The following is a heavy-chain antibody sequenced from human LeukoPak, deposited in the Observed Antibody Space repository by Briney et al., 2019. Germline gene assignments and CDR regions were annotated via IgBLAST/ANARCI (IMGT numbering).Heavy chain of an antibody. CDR1: GYTFAIYD. Sequence: ASVKVSCKASGYTFAIYDINWVRQAAGQGLEWMGWMNPDSGNTDFAQKFQGRVTMTRNTSISTAYMELSSLTSEDTAVYYCAVHLPGDYLDPWGQGTLVTVSS. CDR3: AVHLPGDYLDP. J-gene: IGHJ5*02. D-gene: IGHD4-17*01. V-gene: IGHV1-8*01. CDR2: MNPDSGNT.